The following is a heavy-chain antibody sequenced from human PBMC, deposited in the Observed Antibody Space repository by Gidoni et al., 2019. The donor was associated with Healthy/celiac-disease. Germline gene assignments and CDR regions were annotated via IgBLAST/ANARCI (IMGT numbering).Heavy chain of an antibody. CDR2: IIHILGIA. J-gene: IGHJ5*02. V-gene: IGHV1-69*04. CDR3: ARDGDDYGDYGGWFDP. D-gene: IGHD4-17*01. CDR1: GGTFSSYA. Sequence: QVQLVQSGAEVKKPGSSVKVSCKASGGTFSSYAISWVRQAPGQGLEWMGRIIHILGIANYAQKFQGRVTITADKSTSTAYMELSSLRSEDTAVYYCARDGDDYGDYGGWFDPWGQGTLVTVSS.